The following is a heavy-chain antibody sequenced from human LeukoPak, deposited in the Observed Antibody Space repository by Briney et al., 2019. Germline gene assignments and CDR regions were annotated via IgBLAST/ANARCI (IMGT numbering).Heavy chain of an antibody. CDR2: ISVYSGNT. CDR1: GYTFTSYG. Sequence: GASVKVSCKASGYTFTSYGITWVRQAPGQGLEWMGWISVYSGNTNYAQKFQGRVTMTTDTSTSTAYMELRSLRSDDTAVYYCARDLRRSPGIVGATHHYYYYYMDVWGKGTTVTVSS. J-gene: IGHJ6*03. D-gene: IGHD1-26*01. V-gene: IGHV1-18*01. CDR3: ARDLRRSPGIVGATHHYYYYYMDV.